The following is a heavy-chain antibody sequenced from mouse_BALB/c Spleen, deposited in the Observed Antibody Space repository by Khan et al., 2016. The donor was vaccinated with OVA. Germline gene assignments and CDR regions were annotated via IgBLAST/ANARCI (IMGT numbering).Heavy chain of an antibody. V-gene: IGHV1S34*01. D-gene: IGHD1-1*01. CDR1: GYSLTGYY. CDR3: ARGDYYGSSSFAY. CDR2: ISCYNGVI. J-gene: IGHJ3*01. Sequence: LVKTGASVKISCKASGYSLTGYYMHWVKQSHGMSLEWIGYISCYNGVISYNQKFKGKATFTVDTSSSTAYMQFNSLTSEDSAVYYCARGDYYGSSSFAYWGQGTLVTVSA.